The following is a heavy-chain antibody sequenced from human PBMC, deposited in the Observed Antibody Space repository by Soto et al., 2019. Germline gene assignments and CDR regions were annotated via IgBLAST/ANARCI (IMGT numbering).Heavy chain of an antibody. CDR3: ARVVPGAEAWFGP. CDR2: ISLYSDGT. J-gene: IGHJ5*02. V-gene: IGHV1-18*01. D-gene: IGHD2-2*01. CDR1: GYTFTNYG. Sequence: ASVKVSCKASGYTFTNYGITWVRQAPGQPLEWLGWISLYSDGTNYAQKFQGRVSMTTDTSTTTAYMELRSLRSDDTAVYYCARVVPGAEAWFGPWGQGTLVTVSS.